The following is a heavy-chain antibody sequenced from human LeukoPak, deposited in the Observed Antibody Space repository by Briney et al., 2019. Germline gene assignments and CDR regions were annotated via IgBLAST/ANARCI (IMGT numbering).Heavy chain of an antibody. CDR1: GDSIGRSNYF. CDR3: ARDRDVDDFDS. CDR2: MSYSGHT. D-gene: IGHD2-15*01. Sequence: SETLPLTCTISGDSIGRSNYFWGWIRQAPGKSLEWIVSMSYSGHTYYNPSLKSRVTTSIDTSKNQLSLNLKSVTAEDTAVYCCARDRDVDDFDSWGHGTLVTVSS. J-gene: IGHJ4*01. V-gene: IGHV4-39*07.